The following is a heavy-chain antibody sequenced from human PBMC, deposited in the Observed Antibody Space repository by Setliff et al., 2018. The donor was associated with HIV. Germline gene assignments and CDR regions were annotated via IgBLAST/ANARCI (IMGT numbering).Heavy chain of an antibody. CDR2: IYHSGST. Sequence: PSETLSLTCAVSGYSISSGYYWGWIRQPPGKGLEWIGSIYHSGSTSYNPSLKSRVTISLDTSKNQFSLKLSSVTAADTAVYYCARDIQAAGTGWFDPWGQGTLVTVSS. CDR1: GYSISSGYY. D-gene: IGHD6-13*01. J-gene: IGHJ5*02. V-gene: IGHV4-38-2*02. CDR3: ARDIQAAGTGWFDP.